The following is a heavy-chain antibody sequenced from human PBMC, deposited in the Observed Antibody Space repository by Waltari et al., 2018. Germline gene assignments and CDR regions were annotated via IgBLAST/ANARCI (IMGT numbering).Heavy chain of an antibody. CDR3: AKEWEPGYFDY. CDR2: IWYDGSNK. D-gene: IGHD1-26*01. V-gene: IGHV3-30*18. CDR1: GFTFSSYG. J-gene: IGHJ4*02. Sequence: QVQLVESGGGVVQPGRSLRLSCAASGFTFSSYGMHWVRQAPGKGLEWVAVIWYDGSNKYYVDSVKGRFTISRDNSKNTLYLQMNSLRAEDTAMYYCAKEWEPGYFDYWGQGTLVTVSS.